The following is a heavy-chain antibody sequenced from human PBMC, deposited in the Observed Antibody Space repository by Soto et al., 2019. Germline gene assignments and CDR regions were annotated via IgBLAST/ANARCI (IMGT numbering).Heavy chain of an antibody. CDR3: ARDIITVIGGEIYYYFGMDV. D-gene: IGHD3-10*01. V-gene: IGHV4-34*01. CDR2: INQSGTT. Sequence: ESLALACTFNGVSFGEYYWSGLRPATGKGLEWIGEINQSGTTHYNPSLKRRVNISIDTSKNQFSLNLTSVTAADTATYYCARDIITVIGGEIYYYFGMDVWGQGTMVTVYS. J-gene: IGHJ6*02. CDR1: GVSFGEYY.